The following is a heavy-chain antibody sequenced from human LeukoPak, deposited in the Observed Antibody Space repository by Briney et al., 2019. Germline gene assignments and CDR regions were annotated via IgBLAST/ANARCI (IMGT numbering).Heavy chain of an antibody. J-gene: IGHJ4*02. V-gene: IGHV4-39*07. D-gene: IGHD6-13*01. CDR1: GGSIRSSNTYF. Sequence: PSGTLSLTCTVSGGSIRSSNTYFWGWIRQPPGKGLEWIGTIYYSGTTYYNPSLQSRVTISVDTSKNQFSLKLSSVTAADTAVYYCAREAGYSSSWGQGTLVTVSS. CDR2: IYYSGTT. CDR3: AREAGYSSS.